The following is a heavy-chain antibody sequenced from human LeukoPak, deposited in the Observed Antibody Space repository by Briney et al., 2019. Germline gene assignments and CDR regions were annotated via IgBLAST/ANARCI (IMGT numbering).Heavy chain of an antibody. V-gene: IGHV3-74*01. D-gene: IGHD1-26*01. J-gene: IGHJ4*02. Sequence: GRSRRLSCAASGFTFSSYWMHWVRQAPGKGLVWVSRINSDGSSTSYADSVKGRFTISRDNAKNTLYLQMNSLRAEDKSVYYCARDRNTGSSYENLFEYWGQGSLVTVSS. CDR3: ARDRNTGSSYENLFEY. CDR1: GFTFSSYW. CDR2: INSDGSST.